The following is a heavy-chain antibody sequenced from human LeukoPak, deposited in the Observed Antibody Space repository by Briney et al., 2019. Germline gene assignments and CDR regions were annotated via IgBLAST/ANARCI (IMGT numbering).Heavy chain of an antibody. D-gene: IGHD1-1*01. Sequence: GGSLRLSCAASGFTFSNYWMHWVRQGPGRGLVWVSRINTDGSSTRYADSVRGRFTMSRDNAKNTLYLQMNSLRAEDTAVYYCARGGGGNEYWGQGTLVTVSS. CDR2: INTDGSST. V-gene: IGHV3-74*01. CDR1: GFTFSNYW. J-gene: IGHJ4*02. CDR3: ARGGGGNEY.